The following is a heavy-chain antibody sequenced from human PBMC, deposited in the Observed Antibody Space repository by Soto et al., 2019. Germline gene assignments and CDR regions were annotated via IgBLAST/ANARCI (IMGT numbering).Heavy chain of an antibody. Sequence: AASVKVSCKASGYTFTSYAMHWVRQAPGQRLEWMGWINAGNGNTKYSQKFQGRVTITRDTSASTAYMELSSLRSEDTAVYYCARAAVRGVISPLDYWGQGTLVTVSS. CDR2: INAGNGNT. CDR1: GYTFTSYA. V-gene: IGHV1-3*01. J-gene: IGHJ4*02. D-gene: IGHD3-10*01. CDR3: ARAAVRGVISPLDY.